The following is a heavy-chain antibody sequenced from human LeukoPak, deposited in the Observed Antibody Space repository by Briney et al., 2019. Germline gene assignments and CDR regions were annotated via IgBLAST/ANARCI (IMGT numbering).Heavy chain of an antibody. CDR2: IYYSGST. V-gene: IGHV4-59*01. D-gene: IGHD3-10*01. Sequence: SETLSLTCTVSGDSIISYYWSWIRQPPGKGLEWIGYIYYSGSTKYNPSLESRVTISVDTSKNQFSLKLTSVNAADTAMYYCARLSPTSGCEDYWGQGTLVTVSS. J-gene: IGHJ4*02. CDR3: ARLSPTSGCEDY. CDR1: GDSIISYY.